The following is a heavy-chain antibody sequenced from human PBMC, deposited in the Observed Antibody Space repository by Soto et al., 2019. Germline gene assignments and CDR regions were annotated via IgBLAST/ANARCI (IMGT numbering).Heavy chain of an antibody. V-gene: IGHV1-8*01. Sequence: QVQLVQSGAEVKRPGASVTVSCKASGYTFTSFDIHWVRQAPEQGLEWLGWMNPNSGNTDYEQRCQGRVTMTRDTSIITAYMELSSMRSEDTVVYYCARAPFTMSSYLDFWGKGTMVTVSS. CDR2: MNPNSGNT. CDR3: ARAPFTMSSYLDF. J-gene: IGHJ6*03. CDR1: GYTFTSFD. D-gene: IGHD3-3*01.